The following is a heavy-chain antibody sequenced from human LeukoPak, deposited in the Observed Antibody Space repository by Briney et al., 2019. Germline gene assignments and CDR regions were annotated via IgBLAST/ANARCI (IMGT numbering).Heavy chain of an antibody. CDR2: VYHSGST. CDR1: GGSISRSYW. V-gene: IGHV4-4*02. D-gene: IGHD2-21*02. CDR3: AGAYCRGHCYSGRTFDI. Sequence: SETLSLTCAVSGGSISRSYWWSWVRRPPGKGLGGIGEVYHSGSTNYSLSLKSRVNLSVDKTKNQVCLRLSSVTAADTAVYYCAGAYCRGHCYSGRTFDIWGQGTMLTVSS. J-gene: IGHJ3*02.